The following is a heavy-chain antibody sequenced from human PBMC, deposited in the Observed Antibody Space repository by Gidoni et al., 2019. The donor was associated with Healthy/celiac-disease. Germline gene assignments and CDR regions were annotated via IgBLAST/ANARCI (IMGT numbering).Heavy chain of an antibody. V-gene: IGHV3-9*01. CDR2: IRWNSGSI. CDR3: AKVSPNLAYDSSGYYLGGAFDI. CDR1: GFTFEDYA. Sequence: EVQLVESGGGVVQPGRSLRLYCAAAGFTFEDYAMNGGRQAPGKGLGWFSVIRWNSGSIGYADSVKGRFTISRDNAKNSLYLQMNSLRAEDPALYYCAKVSPNLAYDSSGYYLGGAFDIWGQGTMVTVSS. D-gene: IGHD3-22*01. J-gene: IGHJ3*02.